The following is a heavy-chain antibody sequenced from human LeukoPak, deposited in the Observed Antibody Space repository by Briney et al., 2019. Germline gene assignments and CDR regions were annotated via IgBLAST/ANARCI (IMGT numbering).Heavy chain of an antibody. CDR2: ISYDGSNK. J-gene: IGHJ6*03. V-gene: IGHV3-30*04. CDR3: ARTQAGSSSWYGYYYYYYMDV. CDR1: GFTFSSYA. Sequence: QPGGSLRLSCAASGFTFSSYAMHWVRQAPGKGLEWVAVISYDGSNKYYADSVKGRFTISRDNSKNTLYLQMNSLRAEDTAVYYCARTQAGSSSWYGYYYYYYMDVWGKGTTVTVSS. D-gene: IGHD6-13*01.